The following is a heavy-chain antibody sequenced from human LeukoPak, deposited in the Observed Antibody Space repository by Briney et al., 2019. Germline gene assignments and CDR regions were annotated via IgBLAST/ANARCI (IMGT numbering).Heavy chain of an antibody. CDR3: ARGGPDDYGDYGYFQH. CDR1: GGSFSGYY. Sequence: PSETLSLTCAVYGGSFSGYYWSWIRQPPGKGLEWIGYIYYSGSTNYNPSLKSRVTISVDTSKNQFSLKLSSVTAADTAVYYCARGGPDDYGDYGYFQHWGQGTLVTVSS. J-gene: IGHJ1*01. D-gene: IGHD4-17*01. V-gene: IGHV4-59*01. CDR2: IYYSGST.